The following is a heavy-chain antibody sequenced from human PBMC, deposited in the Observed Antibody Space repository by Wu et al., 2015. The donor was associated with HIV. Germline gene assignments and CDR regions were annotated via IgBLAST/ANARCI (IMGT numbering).Heavy chain of an antibody. V-gene: IGHV1-8*01. Sequence: QVQLVQSGAEVKKPGASVKVSCKASGYTFTSYDINWVRQATGQGLEWMGWMNPNSGNTGYAQKFQGRVTMTRNTSISTAYMELSSLRSEDTAVYYCASESWHPDLQKPXYYYYGMDVWGQGTTVTVSS. CDR3: ASESWHPDLQKPXYYYYGMDV. J-gene: IGHJ6*02. CDR2: MNPNSGNT. CDR1: GYTFTSYD. D-gene: IGHD1-14*01.